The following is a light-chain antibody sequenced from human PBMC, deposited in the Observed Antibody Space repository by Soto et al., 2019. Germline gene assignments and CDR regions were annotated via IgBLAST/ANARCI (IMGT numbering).Light chain of an antibody. J-gene: IGKJ2*01. CDR3: LQDYNFPYT. Sequence: AIQMTQSPSSLSASVGDRVTITCRASQGIRNDLAWYQQKPGKAPKLLIYAASSLLSGGPSRFSGRGSGTDFTLNISSLKHEDFATYYCLQDYNFPYTGDQGTKMEIK. CDR1: QGIRND. V-gene: IGKV1-6*01. CDR2: AAS.